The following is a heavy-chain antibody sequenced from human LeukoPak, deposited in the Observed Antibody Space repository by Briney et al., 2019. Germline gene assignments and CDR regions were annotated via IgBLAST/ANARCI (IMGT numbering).Heavy chain of an antibody. CDR2: TSSSDAGT. CDR3: ASLLVGVTRRNRDPLDV. D-gene: IGHD1-26*01. J-gene: IGHJ3*01. V-gene: IGHV3-23*01. CDR1: GFPLSSYA. Sequence: GGSLRLSCAVSGFPLSSYAMSWVRQAPGKGLEWVSATSSSDAGTYYADSVRGRFTISRDNSKNTLYLQMNNLRADDTAMYYCASLLVGVTRRNRDPLDVWGQGTMVTVSA.